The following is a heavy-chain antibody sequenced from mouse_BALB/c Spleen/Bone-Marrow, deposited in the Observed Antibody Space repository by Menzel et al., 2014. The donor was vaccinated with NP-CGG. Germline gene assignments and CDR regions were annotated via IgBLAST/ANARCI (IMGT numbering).Heavy chain of an antibody. V-gene: IGHV1S29*02. CDR2: IYPYNGGT. J-gene: IGHJ2*01. Sequence: EVQLQESGPELVKPGASVKISCKASGYTFTDYNMHWVKQSHGKSPEWIGYIYPYNGGTGYNQKFKSKATLTVDNSSSTAYMELRSLTSEDSAVYYCARREAVVADFDYWGQGTTLTVSS. D-gene: IGHD1-1*01. CDR3: ARREAVVADFDY. CDR1: GYTFTDYN.